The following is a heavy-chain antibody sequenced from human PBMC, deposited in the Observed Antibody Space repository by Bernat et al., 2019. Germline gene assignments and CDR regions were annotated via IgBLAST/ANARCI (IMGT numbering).Heavy chain of an antibody. D-gene: IGHD5-12*01. J-gene: IGHJ4*02. CDR1: GGTFGSHS. V-gene: IGHV1-69*02. Sequence: QVQLVQSGAEVKKPGSSVNVSCKASGGTFGSHSIIWVRQAPGQGLEWMGRIIPIIDIANYAQKFQGRVTITADKSTSTAYMELSSLRSEDTAVYYCARYGYDLYFDDWGQGTLVTVSS. CDR2: IIPIIDIA. CDR3: ARYGYDLYFDD.